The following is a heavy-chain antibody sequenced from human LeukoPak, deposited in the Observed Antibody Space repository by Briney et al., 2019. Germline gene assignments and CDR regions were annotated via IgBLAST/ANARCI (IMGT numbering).Heavy chain of an antibody. D-gene: IGHD3-22*01. Sequence: PGASVKVSCKASGYTFTSYYMHWVRQAPGQGLEWMAIINPSGGSTSYAQKFQGRVTMTRDTSTSTVYMELSSLRSEDTAVYYCARDSRPSYDSSGYYYPGDYWGQGTLVTVSS. CDR2: INPSGGST. J-gene: IGHJ4*02. CDR3: ARDSRPSYDSSGYYYPGDY. V-gene: IGHV1-46*01. CDR1: GYTFTSYY.